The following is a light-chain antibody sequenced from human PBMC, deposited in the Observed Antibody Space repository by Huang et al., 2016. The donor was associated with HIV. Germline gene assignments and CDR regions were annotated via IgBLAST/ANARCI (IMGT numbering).Light chain of an antibody. Sequence: EIVMTQSPATLSVSPGERAILSCRASQSVRSNLSWYQQKPGPAPRLLIYGASTRATGIPARFSGSGSGTEFTLTISSLQSEDFAVYYCQQYNNWPPWTFGQGTKVEIK. CDR2: GAS. V-gene: IGKV3-15*01. CDR1: QSVRSN. J-gene: IGKJ1*01. CDR3: QQYNNWPPWT.